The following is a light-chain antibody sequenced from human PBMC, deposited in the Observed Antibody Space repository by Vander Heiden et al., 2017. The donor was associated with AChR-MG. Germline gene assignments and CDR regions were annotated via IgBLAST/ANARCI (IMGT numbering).Light chain of an antibody. CDR3: SSYTSSSTLL. CDR1: SSDIGAYNY. J-gene: IGLJ2*01. V-gene: IGLV2-14*03. CDR2: DVT. Sequence: QSALTQPASVSVSPGQSITISCTGTSSDIGAYNYVSWYQQHPGKAPKLIIYDVTNRPSGVSNRFSGSKSGNTASLTISGLQAEDEADYYCSSYTSSSTLLFGGGTKLTVL.